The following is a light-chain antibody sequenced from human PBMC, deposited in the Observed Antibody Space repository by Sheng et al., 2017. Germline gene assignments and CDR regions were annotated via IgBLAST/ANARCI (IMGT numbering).Light chain of an antibody. CDR1: SRDIGDYNY. CDR3: SSYAGSNNWV. J-gene: IGLJ3*02. Sequence: QSALTQPASVSGSPGQSITISCTGTSRDIGDYNYVSWYQQHPGKAPKVMIYEVNKRPSGVPDRFSGSKSGNTASLTVSGLQAEDEAEYYCSSYAGSNNWVFGGGTKLTVL. V-gene: IGLV2-8*01. CDR2: EVN.